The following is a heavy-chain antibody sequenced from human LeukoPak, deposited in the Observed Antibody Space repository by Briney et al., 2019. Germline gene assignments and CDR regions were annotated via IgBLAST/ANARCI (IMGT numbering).Heavy chain of an antibody. Sequence: GGSLRLSCAASGFTLSDHYMDWVRQAPGKGLEWVGRTGNRGNSYTTEYAASVKGRFTTSRDDSKNSLYLQMNSLKAEDTAVYYCTSLSGYSGYDPLYYWGQGTLVTVSS. CDR2: TGNRGNSYTT. CDR1: GFTLSDHY. CDR3: TSLSGYSGYDPLYY. J-gene: IGHJ4*02. V-gene: IGHV3-72*01. D-gene: IGHD5-12*01.